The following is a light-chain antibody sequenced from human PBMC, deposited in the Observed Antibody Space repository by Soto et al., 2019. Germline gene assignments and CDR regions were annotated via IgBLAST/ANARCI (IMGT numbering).Light chain of an antibody. CDR1: SSDVGGYNY. V-gene: IGLV2-14*01. CDR3: SSYTNRGTLDI. CDR2: DVS. Sequence: QSALTQPASVSGSPGQSITISCTGTSSDVGGYNYVSWYQQHPGKAPKLMIYDVSDRPSGVSNRFSGSKSGNTASLTISGIQAEDEADYYGSSYTNRGTLDIFGTGTKLTVL. J-gene: IGLJ1*01.